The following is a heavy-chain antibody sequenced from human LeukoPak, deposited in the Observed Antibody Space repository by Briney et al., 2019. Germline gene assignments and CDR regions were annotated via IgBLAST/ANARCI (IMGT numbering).Heavy chain of an antibody. D-gene: IGHD3-22*01. J-gene: IGHJ3*02. CDR3: AKGKDDSSGYYFDAFDI. CDR1: GFTFDDYA. CDR2: ISWNSGSI. V-gene: IGHV3-9*01. Sequence: PGRSLRVSCAASGFTFDDYAMHWVRQAPGKGLEWVSGISWNSGSIGYADSVKGRFTISRDNAKNSLYLQMNSLRAEDTALYYCAKGKDDSSGYYFDAFDIWGQGTMVTVSS.